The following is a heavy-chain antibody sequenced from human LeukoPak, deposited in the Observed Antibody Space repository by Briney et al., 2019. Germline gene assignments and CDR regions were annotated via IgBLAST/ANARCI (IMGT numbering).Heavy chain of an antibody. J-gene: IGHJ4*02. CDR1: GFTFDDYA. CDR3: ARVGPMGPAARHHYFDY. D-gene: IGHD2-2*01. Sequence: GGSLRLSCAASGFTFDDYAMHWVRQAPGKGLEWVSGISWNSGSIGYADSVKGRFTISRDNAKNSLYLQMNSLRAEDTALYYCARVGPMGPAARHHYFDYWGQGTLVTVSS. CDR2: ISWNSGSI. V-gene: IGHV3-9*01.